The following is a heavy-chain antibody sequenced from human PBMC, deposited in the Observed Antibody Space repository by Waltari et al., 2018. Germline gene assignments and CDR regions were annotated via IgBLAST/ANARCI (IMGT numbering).Heavy chain of an antibody. J-gene: IGHJ5*02. CDR3: ATTVTTDNWFDP. CDR2: IYHSGST. D-gene: IGHD4-17*01. V-gene: IGHV4-38-2*01. Sequence: QVQLQESGPGLVKPSETLSLTCAVSGYSISSGYYWGWIRQPPGKGLEWIGSIYHSGSTYYSPARKSRVTVTVDTSKNQFSLKLSSVAAADTAVYCCATTVTTDNWFDPWGQGTLVTVSS. CDR1: GYSISSGYY.